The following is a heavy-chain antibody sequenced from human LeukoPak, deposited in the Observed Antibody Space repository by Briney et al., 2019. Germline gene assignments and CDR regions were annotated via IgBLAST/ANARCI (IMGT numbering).Heavy chain of an antibody. V-gene: IGHV3-23*01. J-gene: IGHJ4*02. D-gene: IGHD6-19*01. CDR2: ISCSGGST. CDR3: AKDIAVTGPGDYFDY. Sequence: GGSLRLSCAASGFTFSTYAMSWVRQAPGKGLEWVSAISCSGGSTYYADSVKGRFTIFRDNSKNTLYLQMNSLRAEDTAVYYCAKDIAVTGPGDYFDYWGQGTLVTVSS. CDR1: GFTFSTYA.